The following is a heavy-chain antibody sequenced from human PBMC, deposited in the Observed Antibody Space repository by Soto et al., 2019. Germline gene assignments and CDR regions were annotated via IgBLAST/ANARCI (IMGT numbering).Heavy chain of an antibody. CDR2: ISGSGGST. Sequence: GGSLRLSCAASGFTFGAYVMSWVRQAPGKGLEWVSAISGSGGSTYYADSVKGRFTISRDNSKNTLYLQMNSLRAEDTAVYYCAKDRITMVVVVPSGFDPWGQGTLVTVSS. CDR3: AKDRITMVVVVPSGFDP. J-gene: IGHJ5*02. D-gene: IGHD3-22*01. V-gene: IGHV3-23*01. CDR1: GFTFGAYV.